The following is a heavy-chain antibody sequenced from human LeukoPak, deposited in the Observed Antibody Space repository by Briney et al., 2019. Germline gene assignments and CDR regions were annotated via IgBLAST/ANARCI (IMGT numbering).Heavy chain of an antibody. V-gene: IGHV4-4*07. J-gene: IGHJ4*02. CDR3: ARHLPGPYGSGSYSSGFDY. Sequence: SETLSLTCTVSGGSISSYYWSWIRQPAGKGLEWIGRIYTTGSTNYNPSLRSRVTMSVDTSKNQFSLKLSSVTAADTAVYYCARHLPGPYGSGSYSSGFDYWGQGTLVTVSS. CDR1: GGSISSYY. CDR2: IYTTGST. D-gene: IGHD3-10*01.